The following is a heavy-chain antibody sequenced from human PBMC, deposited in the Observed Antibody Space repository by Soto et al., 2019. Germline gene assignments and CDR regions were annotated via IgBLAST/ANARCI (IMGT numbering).Heavy chain of an antibody. V-gene: IGHV4-39*01. CDR3: ARQAAAPFFFLWFGP. Sequence: SETLSLTCNVSGGSISSSRSYWAWFRQPPGKELEWIANIFYAGNTYYNPSLKSRVTVSVDTSKNQSSLKLDSVTAADTAVYYCARQAAAPFFFLWFGPCGDLTLFTVSS. CDR1: GGSISSSRSY. D-gene: IGHD6-13*01. CDR2: IFYAGNT. J-gene: IGHJ5*02.